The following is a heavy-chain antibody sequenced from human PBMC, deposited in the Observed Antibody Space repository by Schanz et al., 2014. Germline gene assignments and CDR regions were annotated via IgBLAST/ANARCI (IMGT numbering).Heavy chain of an antibody. CDR3: SRPSDSSWYMDV. V-gene: IGHV3-23*01. J-gene: IGHJ6*03. D-gene: IGHD2-21*02. CDR1: GFTFTNYA. Sequence: EVQLLESGGGLVQPGGSLRLSCAASGFTFTNYAMTWVRQAPGKGLEWVSGISGSGGSTYDADSVKGRFTISRDNAKNSLYLQMNSLRAEDTAVYYCSRPSDSSWYMDVWGKGTTVTVSS. CDR2: ISGSGGST.